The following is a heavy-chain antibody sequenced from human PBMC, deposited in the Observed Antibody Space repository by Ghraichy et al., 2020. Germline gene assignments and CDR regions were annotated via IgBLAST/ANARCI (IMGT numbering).Heavy chain of an antibody. Sequence: LSLTCAASGFTFSNYSMNWVRQAPGKGLEWVSSISSSSSYIYYADSVKGRFTISRDNAKKSLYLQMNSLRADDTAVYYCARDLGDFWTGFSPYYYYYGMDVWGQGTTVTVSS. V-gene: IGHV3-21*01. CDR1: GFTFSNYS. D-gene: IGHD3/OR15-3a*01. J-gene: IGHJ6*02. CDR2: ISSSSSYI. CDR3: ARDLGDFWTGFSPYYYYYGMDV.